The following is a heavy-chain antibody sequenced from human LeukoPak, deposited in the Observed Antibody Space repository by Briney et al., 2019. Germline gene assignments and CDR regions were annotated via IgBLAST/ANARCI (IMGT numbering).Heavy chain of an antibody. CDR1: AFTLSGNW. CDR3: ARRDNYDY. Sequence: GGSLRLSCAASAFTLSGNWMHCVRQAPGKGLVWVSRINSDGSSTSYADSVKGRFTISRDNAKNTRYLQMKSLRAEDTAVYYCARRDNYDYWGQGTLVTVSS. D-gene: IGHD2-15*01. V-gene: IGHV3-74*01. CDR2: INSDGSST. J-gene: IGHJ4*02.